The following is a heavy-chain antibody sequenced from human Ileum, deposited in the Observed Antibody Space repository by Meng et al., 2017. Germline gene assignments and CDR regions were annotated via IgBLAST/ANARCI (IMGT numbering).Heavy chain of an antibody. J-gene: IGHJ4*02. D-gene: IGHD2/OR15-2a*01. CDR3: ATNKNKKIDY. CDR1: GDSISSSNW. V-gene: IGHV4-4*02. Sequence: HVQLQESCPGLVEPSGTLSLTCVVPGDSISSSNWWNWVRQPPGKGLEWIGEIFHTGSTNYNPSLKSRVTISADKSKNQFSLNLSSVTAADTAVYYCATNKNKKIDYWGQGTLVTVSS. CDR2: IFHTGST.